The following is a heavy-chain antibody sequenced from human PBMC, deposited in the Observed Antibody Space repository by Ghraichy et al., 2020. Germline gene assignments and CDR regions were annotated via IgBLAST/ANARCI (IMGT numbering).Heavy chain of an antibody. CDR2: ISSSRSYR. J-gene: IGHJ6*02. CDR3: ARANFHDYGGGMDV. Sequence: GSSISSSRSYRYYANSVKGRFTISRDNAKNSLYLQMNSLRAEDTAVYYCARANFHDYGGGMDVWGQG. V-gene: IGHV3-21*01. D-gene: IGHD4-23*01.